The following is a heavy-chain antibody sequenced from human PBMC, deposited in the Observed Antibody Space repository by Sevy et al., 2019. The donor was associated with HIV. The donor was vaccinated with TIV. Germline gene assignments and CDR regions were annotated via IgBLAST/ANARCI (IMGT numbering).Heavy chain of an antibody. D-gene: IGHD1-1*01. J-gene: IGHJ3*02. CDR1: GYIFTDYN. Sequence: ASVKVSCKSTGYIFTDYNIHWVRQAPGQGLEWMGLINPGNGDTIYVQTFRGRVSVTSDTSMSTAYMELSGLTSDDTAIFYCVRGITTAPRTLWSFDIWGQGTMVTVSS. V-gene: IGHV1-2*06. CDR2: INPGNGDT. CDR3: VRGITTAPRTLWSFDI.